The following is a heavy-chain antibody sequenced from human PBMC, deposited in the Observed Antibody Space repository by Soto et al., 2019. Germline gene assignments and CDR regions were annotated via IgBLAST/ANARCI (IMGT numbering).Heavy chain of an antibody. CDR3: ARGGDYGDYVTNSFGY. D-gene: IGHD4-17*01. V-gene: IGHV1-69*02. Sequence: QVQLVQSGAEVKKPGSSVKVSCKASVGTFSSYTISWVRQAPGQGLEWMGRIIPILGIANDAQKFQGRVTITADKSTSTAYMELSSLRSEDTAVYYCARGGDYGDYVTNSFGYWGQGTLVTVSS. CDR2: IIPILGIA. J-gene: IGHJ4*02. CDR1: VGTFSSYT.